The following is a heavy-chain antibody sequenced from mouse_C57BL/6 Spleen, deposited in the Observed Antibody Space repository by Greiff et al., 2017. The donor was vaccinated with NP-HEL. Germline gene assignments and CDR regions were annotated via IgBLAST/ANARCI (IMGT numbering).Heavy chain of an antibody. Sequence: QVQLQQSGPELVKPGASVKISCKASGYAFSSSWMNWVKQRPGKGLEWIGRIYPGDGDTNYNGKFKGKATLTADKSSSTAYMQLSSLTSEDSAVYFCARSRDGYLLYFDYWGQGTTLTVSS. V-gene: IGHV1-82*01. J-gene: IGHJ2*01. CDR1: GYAFSSSW. D-gene: IGHD2-3*01. CDR3: ARSRDGYLLYFDY. CDR2: IYPGDGDT.